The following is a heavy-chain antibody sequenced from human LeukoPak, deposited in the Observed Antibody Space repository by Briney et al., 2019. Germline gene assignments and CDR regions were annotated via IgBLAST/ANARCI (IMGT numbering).Heavy chain of an antibody. CDR1: GGTFSSYA. V-gene: IGHV1-69*13. CDR3: ARDRAARLSNDAFDI. D-gene: IGHD6-6*01. Sequence: SVKVSCKAAGGTFSSYAISWVRQAPGQGLEWMGGIIPIFGTANYAQKFQGRVTITADESTSTAYMELRSLTSDDTAVYYCARDRAARLSNDAFDIWGQGTMVTVSS. J-gene: IGHJ3*02. CDR2: IIPIFGTA.